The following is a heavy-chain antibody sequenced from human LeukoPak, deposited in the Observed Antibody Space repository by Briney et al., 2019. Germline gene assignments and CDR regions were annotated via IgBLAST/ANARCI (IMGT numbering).Heavy chain of an antibody. CDR3: TTVSGLYGDYSIEQDY. CDR1: GFTFSNAW. D-gene: IGHD4-17*01. CDR2: IKSKTDGGTT. Sequence: GGSLRLSCAASGFTFSNAWMSWVRQAPGKGLEWVGRIKSKTDGGTTDYAAPVKGRFTISRDDSKNTLYLQMNSLKTEDTAEYYCTTVSGLYGDYSIEQDYWGQGTLVTVSS. V-gene: IGHV3-15*01. J-gene: IGHJ4*02.